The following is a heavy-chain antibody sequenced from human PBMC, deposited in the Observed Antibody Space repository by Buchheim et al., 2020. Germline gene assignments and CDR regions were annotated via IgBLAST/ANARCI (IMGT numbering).Heavy chain of an antibody. CDR1: GGSISSSNW. CDR3: ARVLKMGYNWNYYGVGYFDY. D-gene: IGHD1-7*01. V-gene: IGHV4-4*02. J-gene: IGHJ4*02. Sequence: QVQLQESGPGLVKPSGTLSLTCAVSGGSISSSNWWSWVRQPPGKGLEWIGEIYHSCSTNYNPSLKSRLTISVDKSKNQFSLKLSCETAAGTAVYYCARVLKMGYNWNYYGVGYFDYWGQGTL. CDR2: IYHSCST.